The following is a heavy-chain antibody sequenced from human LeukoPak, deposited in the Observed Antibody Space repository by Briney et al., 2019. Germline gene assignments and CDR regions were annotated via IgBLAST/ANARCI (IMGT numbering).Heavy chain of an antibody. CDR2: ISYDGSNK. CDR1: GFTFSSYG. CDR3: AKCRLREQSGYYLGGKNYFDY. D-gene: IGHD3-22*01. Sequence: PGGSLRLSCAASGFTFSSYGMHWVRQAPGKGLEWVAVISYDGSNKYYADSVKGRFTISRDNSKNTLYLQMNSLRAEDTAVYYCAKCRLREQSGYYLGGKNYFDYWGQGTLVTVSS. V-gene: IGHV3-30*18. J-gene: IGHJ4*02.